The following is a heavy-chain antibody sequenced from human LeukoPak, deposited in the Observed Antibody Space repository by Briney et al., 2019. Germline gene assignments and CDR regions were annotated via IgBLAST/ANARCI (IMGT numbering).Heavy chain of an antibody. CDR2: IDPSDSYI. J-gene: IGHJ6*04. CDR1: GYSFTSYW. Sequence: GESLKISCKGSGYSFTSYWISWVRQMPGKGLEWMGRIDPSDSYINYSPSFQGHVTISADKSISTAYLQWGSLKASDTAMYYCARHPHYYGSGNYYYGMDVWGKGTTVTVSS. D-gene: IGHD3-10*01. CDR3: ARHPHYYGSGNYYYGMDV. V-gene: IGHV5-10-1*01.